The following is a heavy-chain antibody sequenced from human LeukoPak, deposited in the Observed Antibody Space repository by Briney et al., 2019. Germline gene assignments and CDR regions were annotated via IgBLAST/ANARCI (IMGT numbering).Heavy chain of an antibody. CDR1: GGSLHRSF. CDR3: GRRPAVDGPIDN. J-gene: IGHJ4*02. D-gene: IGHD3/OR15-3a*01. Sequence: PSETLSLTCIVSGGSLHRSFWTWVRQPPGKGLEWIGRINSSGTTDYSPSLKSRLTISIDTSMNQFSLRLASVTAADTAVYYCGRRPAVDGPIDNWGQGILVAVSS. CDR2: INSSGTT. V-gene: IGHV4-59*01.